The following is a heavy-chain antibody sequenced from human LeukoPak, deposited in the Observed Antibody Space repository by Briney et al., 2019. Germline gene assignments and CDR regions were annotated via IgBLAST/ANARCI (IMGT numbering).Heavy chain of an antibody. CDR2: IYYSGST. J-gene: IGHJ4*02. D-gene: IGHD3-10*01. CDR1: GGSISSSSYY. CDR3: ASNTMVRGVYDY. Sequence: SETLSLTCTVSGGSISSSSYYWGWIRQPPGKWVEWIGSIYYSGSTYYNPSLKSRVTIPVDTSKNQFSLKLSSVTAADTAVYYCASNTMVRGVYDYWGQGTLVTVSS. V-gene: IGHV4-39*01.